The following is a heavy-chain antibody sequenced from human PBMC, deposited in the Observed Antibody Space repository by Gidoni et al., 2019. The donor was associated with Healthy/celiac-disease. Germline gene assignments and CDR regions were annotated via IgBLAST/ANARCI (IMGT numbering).Heavy chain of an antibody. CDR3: AKGGILEWLPRLDYYYYGMDV. CDR2: ISGSGGST. J-gene: IGHJ6*02. CDR1: GFTFSSYA. Sequence: EVQLLESGGGLVQPGGSLRLSCAASGFTFSSYAMSWVRQAPGKGLEWVSAISGSGGSTYYADSVKGRFTISRDNSKNTLYLQMNSLRAEDTAVYYCAKGGILEWLPRLDYYYYGMDVWGQGTTVTVSS. V-gene: IGHV3-23*01. D-gene: IGHD3-3*01.